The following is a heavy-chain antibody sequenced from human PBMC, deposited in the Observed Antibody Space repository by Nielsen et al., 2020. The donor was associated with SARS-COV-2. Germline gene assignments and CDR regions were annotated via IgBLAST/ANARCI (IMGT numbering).Heavy chain of an antibody. CDR2: IYHSGST. CDR3: ARPKRAAAGNSYFDY. CDR1: GGSISSSNW. D-gene: IGHD6-13*01. J-gene: IGHJ4*02. V-gene: IGHV4-4*02. Sequence: SETLSLTCAVSGGSISSSNWWSWVRQPPGKGLEWIGEIYHSGSTNYNPSLKSRVTISVDTSKNQFSLKLSSVTAADTAVYYCARPKRAAAGNSYFDYWGQGTLVTVSS.